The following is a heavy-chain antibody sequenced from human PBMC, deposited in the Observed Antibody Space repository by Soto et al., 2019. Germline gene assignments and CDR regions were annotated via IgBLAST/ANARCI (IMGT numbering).Heavy chain of an antibody. V-gene: IGHV1-18*01. CDR1: GYTFTSNG. Sequence: ASVKVSCKASGYTFTSNGISWVRQAPGQGLEWMGWISAYNGNTNYAQKLQGRVTMTTDTSTSTAYMELRSLRSDDTAVYYCERDYRPTTVTSILEYWGQGTLVTVSS. D-gene: IGHD4-17*01. CDR2: ISAYNGNT. J-gene: IGHJ4*02. CDR3: ERDYRPTTVTSILEY.